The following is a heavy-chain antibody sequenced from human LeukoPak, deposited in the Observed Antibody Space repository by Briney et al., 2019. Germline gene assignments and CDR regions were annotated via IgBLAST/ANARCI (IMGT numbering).Heavy chain of an antibody. Sequence: ASVKVSCKASGYTFTDFYMLWVRQAPGQGLEWMGWINPNTGGTDYAQKFQGRVTMTRDTPTSTVYMELSRLRSDDTAVYHCARGHGSYYYYMDIWGMGTTVTVSS. CDR3: ARGHGSYYYYMDI. D-gene: IGHD3-10*01. J-gene: IGHJ6*03. CDR1: GYTFTDFY. V-gene: IGHV1-2*02. CDR2: INPNTGGT.